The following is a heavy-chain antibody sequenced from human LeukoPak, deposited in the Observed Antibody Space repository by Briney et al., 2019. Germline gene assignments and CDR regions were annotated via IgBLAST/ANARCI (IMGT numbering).Heavy chain of an antibody. CDR1: GYTFTSYG. D-gene: IGHD3-22*01. Sequence: WAPVTVSCTASGYTFTSYGISWVRQAPGQGLEWMGWISAYNGNTNYAQKLQGRVTMTTDTSTSTAYMELRSLRSDDTAVYYCARGFTNYYDSSGYYWGQGTLVTVSS. V-gene: IGHV1-18*01. J-gene: IGHJ4*02. CDR3: ARGFTNYYDSSGYY. CDR2: ISAYNGNT.